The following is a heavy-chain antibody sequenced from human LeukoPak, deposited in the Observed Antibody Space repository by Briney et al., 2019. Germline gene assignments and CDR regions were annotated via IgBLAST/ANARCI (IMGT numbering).Heavy chain of an antibody. V-gene: IGHV3-21*04. CDR1: GFTFSSYS. D-gene: IGHD6-13*01. J-gene: IGHJ4*02. Sequence: PGGSLRLSCAASGFTFSSYSFNWVRQVPGKGLEWVSSITTTFYTYYTDSVKGRFTISRDNSKNMLYLQMNSLRAEDTAVYYCVKGRISEDGLDFWGQGTLVTVSS. CDR2: ITTTFYT. CDR3: VKGRISEDGLDF.